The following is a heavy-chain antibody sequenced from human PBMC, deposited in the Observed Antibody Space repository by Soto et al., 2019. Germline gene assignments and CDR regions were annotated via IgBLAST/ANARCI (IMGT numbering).Heavy chain of an antibody. V-gene: IGHV3-66*01. CDR1: GFTVSTYY. J-gene: IGHJ4*02. D-gene: IGHD6-13*01. CDR3: ARVPSSSYHYFDY. Sequence: EVQLVESGGGLVQPGGSLRLSCAASGFTVSTYYMSWVRQAPGKGLEWVSVIYSAGSADFADSVKGRFTVSRDNSKNTLDLQRISLRAEDTAVYYCARVPSSSYHYFDYWGQGTLVTVSS. CDR2: IYSAGSA.